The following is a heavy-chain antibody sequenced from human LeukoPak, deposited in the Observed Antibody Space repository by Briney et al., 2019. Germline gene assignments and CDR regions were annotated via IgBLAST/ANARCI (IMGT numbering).Heavy chain of an antibody. V-gene: IGHV1-69*02. Sequence: SVKVSCKASGGTFSSYTISWVRQAPGQGLEWMGRIIPILGIANYAQKFQGRVTITADKSTSTDYMELSSLRSEQTAVYYCARGYGATIYYFDYWGQGTLVTVSS. D-gene: IGHD4/OR15-4a*01. CDR2: IIPILGIA. CDR1: GGTFSSYT. CDR3: ARGYGATIYYFDY. J-gene: IGHJ4*02.